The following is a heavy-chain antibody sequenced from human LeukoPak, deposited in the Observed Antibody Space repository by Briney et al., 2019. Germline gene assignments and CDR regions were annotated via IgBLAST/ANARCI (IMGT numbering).Heavy chain of an antibody. J-gene: IGHJ3*02. V-gene: IGHV4-39*07. CDR3: ARLITMITHKSAFDI. CDR1: GGSISSSSYY. Sequence: SETLSLTCTVSGGSISSSSYYWGWIRQPPGKGLEWIGSIYYSGSTYYNPSLKSRVTISVDTSKNQFSLKLSSVTAADTAVYYCARLITMITHKSAFDIWGQGTMVTVSS. CDR2: IYYSGST. D-gene: IGHD3-22*01.